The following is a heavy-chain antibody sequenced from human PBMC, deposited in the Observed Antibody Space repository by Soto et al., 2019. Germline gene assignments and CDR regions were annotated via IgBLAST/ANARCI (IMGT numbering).Heavy chain of an antibody. V-gene: IGHV4-59*01. Sequence: QVQLQESGPRLVKPSETLSPTCIVSGGSISNYYWSWIRQPPGKGLEWIGYIYYSGSTNYNPSLQSRVTISVYTSKNQFSLKLSSVTAADTAVYYCARAVVPATAPLDYWGQGTLVTVSS. CDR1: GGSISNYY. CDR3: ARAVVPATAPLDY. J-gene: IGHJ4*02. D-gene: IGHD2-2*01. CDR2: IYYSGST.